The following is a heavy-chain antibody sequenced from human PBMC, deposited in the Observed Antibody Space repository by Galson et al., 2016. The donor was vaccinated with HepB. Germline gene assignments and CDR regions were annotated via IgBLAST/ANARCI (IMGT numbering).Heavy chain of an antibody. Sequence: ETLSLTCAVSGDSISSNNWWSWVRQPPGKGLECIGEIYHSGSTNYNPSLESRVTISLDESKNQSSLKLSSVTAADTAVYYCARTSSDYNDSADYWGQGTLVTVSS. V-gene: IGHV4-4*02. J-gene: IGHJ4*02. D-gene: IGHD4-17*01. CDR3: ARTSSDYNDSADY. CDR1: GDSISSNNW. CDR2: IYHSGST.